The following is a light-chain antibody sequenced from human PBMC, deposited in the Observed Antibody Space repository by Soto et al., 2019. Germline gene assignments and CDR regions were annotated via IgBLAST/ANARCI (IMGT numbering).Light chain of an antibody. Sequence: EIVMTQSPATLSVSPGERATLSCRASQSVSAYLAWYQKKPGQAPRLLIYGASTRATAVPARFSGSGSGTEFTLTISSLQSEDFAVYYCQQYNNWLKTFGQGTKVEIK. J-gene: IGKJ1*01. CDR3: QQYNNWLKT. V-gene: IGKV3-15*01. CDR2: GAS. CDR1: QSVSAY.